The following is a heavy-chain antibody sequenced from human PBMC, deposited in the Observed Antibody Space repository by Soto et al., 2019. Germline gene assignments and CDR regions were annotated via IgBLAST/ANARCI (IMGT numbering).Heavy chain of an antibody. CDR3: ARSGGSYYHLDY. CDR2: INAGNGNT. CDR1: GYTFTSYA. J-gene: IGHJ4*02. Sequence: GASVKVSCKASGYTFTSYAMHWVRQAPGQRLEWMGWINAGNGNTKYSQKFQGRVTITRDTSASTAYMELSSLRSEDTAVYYCARSGGSYYHLDYWGQGTLVTVSS. D-gene: IGHD1-26*01. V-gene: IGHV1-3*01.